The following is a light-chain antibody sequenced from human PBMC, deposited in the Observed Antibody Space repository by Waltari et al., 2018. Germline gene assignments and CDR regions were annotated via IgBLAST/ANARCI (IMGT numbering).Light chain of an antibody. CDR2: AAS. J-gene: IGKJ1*01. CDR3: QQGSTIPWT. Sequence: DIQMTQSPSSLSASVGDRVTITCRASQSINTYLNWYQQKPGKAPKLLIYAASSLQSGVPSRFSGIGSGTDFTLTINYLQPEDFASYYCQQGSTIPWTFGQGTKVEI. V-gene: IGKV1-39*01. CDR1: QSINTY.